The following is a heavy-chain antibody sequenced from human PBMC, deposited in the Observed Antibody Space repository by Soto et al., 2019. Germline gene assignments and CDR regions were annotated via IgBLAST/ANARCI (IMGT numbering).Heavy chain of an antibody. CDR2: ISGSGGST. CDR3: AKAATASIAAAAFFDY. CDR1: GFTFSSYA. J-gene: IGHJ4*02. D-gene: IGHD6-13*01. V-gene: IGHV3-23*01. Sequence: GGSLRLSCAASGFTFSSYAMSWVRQAPGKGLEWVSAISGSGGSTYYADSVKGRFTISRDNSKNTLYLQMNSLRAEDTAVYYCAKAATASIAAAAFFDYWGQGTLVTVSS.